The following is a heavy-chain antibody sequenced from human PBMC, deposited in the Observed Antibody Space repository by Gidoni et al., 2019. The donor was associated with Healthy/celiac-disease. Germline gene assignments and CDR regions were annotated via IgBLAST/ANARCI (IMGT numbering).Heavy chain of an antibody. CDR1: GCTFSSYA. Sequence: EVQLLESGGGLVQPGGSLRLSCAASGCTFSSYAMSWVRQAPGKGLEWVSAISGSGGSTYYADSVKGRFTISRDNSKNTLYLQMNSLRAEDTAVYYCATCIVAVAGTYYFDYWGQGTLVTVSS. D-gene: IGHD6-19*01. V-gene: IGHV3-23*01. CDR2: ISGSGGST. J-gene: IGHJ4*02. CDR3: ATCIVAVAGTYYFDY.